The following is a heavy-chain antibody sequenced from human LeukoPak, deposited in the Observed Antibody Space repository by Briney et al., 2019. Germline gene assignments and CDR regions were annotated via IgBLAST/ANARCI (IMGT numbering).Heavy chain of an antibody. CDR2: INHSGST. D-gene: IGHD3-22*01. J-gene: IGHJ4*02. V-gene: IGHV4-34*01. CDR1: DGSFSGYY. CDR3: ARERGVPYYHDSSGYDRTFDY. Sequence: SETLSLTCAVYDGSFSGYYWSWIRQPPGKGLEWIGEINHSGSTNYNPSLKSRVTISVDTSKNQFSLKLSSVTAADTAVYYCARERGVPYYHDSSGYDRTFDYWGQGTLVTVSS.